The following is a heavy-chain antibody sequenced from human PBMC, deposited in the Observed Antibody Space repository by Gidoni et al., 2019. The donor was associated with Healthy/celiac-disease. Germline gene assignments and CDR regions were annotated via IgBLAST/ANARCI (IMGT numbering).Heavy chain of an antibody. CDR1: GFTVSSNY. J-gene: IGHJ4*02. CDR3: ASRLNLRLGVY. V-gene: IGHV3-53*01. Sequence: EVQLVESGGGLIQPGGSLRLSCSASGFTVSSNYMSWVRQAPGKGLEWVSVIYSGGSTYYADSVKGRLTISRDNSKNTLYLQMNSLRAEDTAVYYCASRLNLRLGVYWGQGTLVTVSS. CDR2: IYSGGST. D-gene: IGHD3-3*01.